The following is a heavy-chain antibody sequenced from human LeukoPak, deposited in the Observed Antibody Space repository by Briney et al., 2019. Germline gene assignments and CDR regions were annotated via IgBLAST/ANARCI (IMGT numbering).Heavy chain of an antibody. CDR2: ISYDGSNK. CDR1: GFTFSSYA. Sequence: PGGSLRLSCAASGFTFSSYAMHWVRQAPGKGLEWVAVISYDGSNKYYADSVKGRFTISRDNSKNTLYLQMNSLRAEDTAVYYCARDLGSGGIFDYWGQGTLVTVSS. CDR3: ARDLGSGGIFDY. J-gene: IGHJ4*02. D-gene: IGHD2-15*01. V-gene: IGHV3-30*04.